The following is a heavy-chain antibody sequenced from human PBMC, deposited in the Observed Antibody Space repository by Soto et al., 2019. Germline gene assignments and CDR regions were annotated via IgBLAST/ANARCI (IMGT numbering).Heavy chain of an antibody. CDR3: GREYISSWFDY. D-gene: IGHD6-13*01. CDR1: GYTFTGNY. CDR2: INPNSGVT. Sequence: QVQLVQSGAEVKKPGASVKVSCKASGYTFTGNYMHWVRQAPGQGLEWMGWINPNSGVTNYAQKFQGWVTMTRDPSISPAYMEVRGLPSDDTAGYYCGREYISSWFDYWGQGTLVTVPS. J-gene: IGHJ4*02. V-gene: IGHV1-2*04.